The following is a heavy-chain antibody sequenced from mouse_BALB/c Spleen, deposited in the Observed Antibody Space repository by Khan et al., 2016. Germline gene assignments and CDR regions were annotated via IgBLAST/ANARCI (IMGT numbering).Heavy chain of an antibody. J-gene: IGHJ3*01. CDR3: ARWGYDDAWFAY. D-gene: IGHD2-4*01. Sequence: QIQLVQSGPELKKPGETVKISCKASGYSFTNYGMNWVKQAPGKGLKWMGWIDTNTGEPTYAEEFKGRFAFSLEPSAITAYLQINNLKNDDTATYFCARWGYDDAWFAYWGQGTLVTVSA. V-gene: IGHV9-3*02. CDR1: GYSFTNYG. CDR2: IDTNTGEP.